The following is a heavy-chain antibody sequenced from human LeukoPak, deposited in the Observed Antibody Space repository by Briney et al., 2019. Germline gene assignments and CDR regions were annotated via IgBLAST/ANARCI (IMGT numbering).Heavy chain of an antibody. Sequence: GGSLRLSWAASGFTFSSYSMNWVRQAPGKGLEWVSYISSSSSTISYADSVKGRFTCSRDNAKNSLYLQMNSLRAEDTAVYYCARVPTHYGMDVWGQGTTVTVSS. CDR2: ISSSSSTI. CDR1: GFTFSSYS. J-gene: IGHJ6*02. V-gene: IGHV3-48*01. D-gene: IGHD2-15*01. CDR3: ARVPTHYGMDV.